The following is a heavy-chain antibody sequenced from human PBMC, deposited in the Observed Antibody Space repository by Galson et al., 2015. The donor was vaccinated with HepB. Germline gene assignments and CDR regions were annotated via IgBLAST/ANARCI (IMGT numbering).Heavy chain of an antibody. Sequence: SLRLSCAASGFSFKDAHMNWVRQGPGKGMEWVARVKPMAAGATTDFAAPVKGRFTISRDDSKNTVYLQMGSLKTEDTAVYYCTTGSTLNYWGQGTLVTVSS. CDR3: TTGSTLNY. V-gene: IGHV3-15*05. J-gene: IGHJ4*02. CDR2: VKPMAAGATT. CDR1: GFSFKDAH. D-gene: IGHD6-13*01.